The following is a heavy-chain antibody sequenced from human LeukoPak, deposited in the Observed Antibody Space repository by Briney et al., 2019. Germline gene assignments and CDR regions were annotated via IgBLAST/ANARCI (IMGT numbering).Heavy chain of an antibody. CDR1: GFTFSSYA. Sequence: GGSLRLSCAASGFTFSSYAMSWVRQVPGKGLEWVSAISGSGGCTYYADSVKGRFTISRDNSKNTLYLQMKSLRADDTAVYYCAKEAGYNYGSYFDYWGQGTLVTVSS. V-gene: IGHV3-23*01. D-gene: IGHD5-18*01. CDR2: ISGSGGCT. CDR3: AKEAGYNYGSYFDY. J-gene: IGHJ4*02.